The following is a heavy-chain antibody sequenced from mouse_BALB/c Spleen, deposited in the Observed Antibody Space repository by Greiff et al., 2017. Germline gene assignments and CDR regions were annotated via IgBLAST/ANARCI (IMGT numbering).Heavy chain of an antibody. CDR3: ARGIYDGYYSYYAMDY. Sequence: QVQLKESGPGLVAPSQSLSITCTVSGFSLTGYGVNWVRQPPGKGLEWLGMIWGDGSTDYNSALKSRLSISKDNSKSQVFLKMNSLQTDDTARYYCARGIYDGYYSYYAMDYWGQGTSVTVSS. CDR2: IWGDGST. D-gene: IGHD2-3*01. CDR1: GFSLTGYG. J-gene: IGHJ4*01. V-gene: IGHV2-6-7*01.